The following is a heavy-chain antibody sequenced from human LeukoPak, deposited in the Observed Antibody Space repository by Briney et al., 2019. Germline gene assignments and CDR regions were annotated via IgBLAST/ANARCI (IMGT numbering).Heavy chain of an antibody. V-gene: IGHV4-34*01. Sequence: SETLSLTCAVYGGSFSGYYRSWIRQPPGKGLEWIGEINHSGSTNYNPSLKSRVTISVDTSKNQFSLKLSSVTAADTAVYYCARGAAMIIMDYWGQGTLVTVSS. CDR3: ARGAAMIIMDY. CDR1: GGSFSGYY. J-gene: IGHJ4*02. D-gene: IGHD2-2*01. CDR2: INHSGST.